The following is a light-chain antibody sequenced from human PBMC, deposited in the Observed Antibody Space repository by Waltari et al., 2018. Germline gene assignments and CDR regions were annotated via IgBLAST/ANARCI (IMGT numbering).Light chain of an antibody. J-gene: IGKJ5*01. V-gene: IGKV1-9*01. CDR2: AAY. CDR3: QQLSDFPRT. CDR1: QGISIY. Sequence: DIQLTQSPSFLSASVGDTVTITCRASQGISIYLAWYQQKRGEAPKLLISAAYTLQSGVPSRFRGSASGPDFTLTISGLQPDDFATYYCQQLSDFPRTFGQGTRLEIK.